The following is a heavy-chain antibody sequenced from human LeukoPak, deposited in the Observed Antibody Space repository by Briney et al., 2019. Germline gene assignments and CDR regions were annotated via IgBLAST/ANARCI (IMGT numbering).Heavy chain of an antibody. D-gene: IGHD5-18*01. Sequence: PGGSLRLSCAASRFTFSSYGMHWVRQAPGKGLEWVANIKEDGSDKYYVDSVKGRFTISRDNAKNSLYLQMNSLRAEDTAVYYCARDRWGYSYGGDWGQGTLVTVSS. CDR2: IKEDGSDK. CDR1: RFTFSSYG. V-gene: IGHV3-7*01. CDR3: ARDRWGYSYGGD. J-gene: IGHJ4*02.